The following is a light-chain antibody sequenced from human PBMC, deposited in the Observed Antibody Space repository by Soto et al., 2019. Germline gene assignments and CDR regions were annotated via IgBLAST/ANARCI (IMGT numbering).Light chain of an antibody. CDR1: SSDVGAYKY. CDR3: TSYVGNDIWV. Sequence: QSALTQPPSASGSPGQSVTISCTGTSSDVGAYKYVSWYQQYPGKAPKLMIYEATKRPSGVPDRFSGSKSGNMAPLTVSGLQAEDEADYYCTSYVGNDIWVFGGGTKVTVL. V-gene: IGLV2-8*01. CDR2: EAT. J-gene: IGLJ3*02.